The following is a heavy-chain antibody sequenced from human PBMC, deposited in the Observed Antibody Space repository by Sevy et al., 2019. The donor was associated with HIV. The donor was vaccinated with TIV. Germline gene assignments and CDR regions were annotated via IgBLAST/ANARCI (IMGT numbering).Heavy chain of an antibody. V-gene: IGHV3-33*01. Sequence: GGSLRLSCAASGFTFANYAMHWVRQAPGKGLEWVTVVWSDGSNDVYTDSVKGRFIISRDNSRNTLYLQMNNLRVEDTAVYYCGREGGWDEGPFDDWGQGALVTVSS. J-gene: IGHJ4*02. CDR1: GFTFANYA. CDR2: VWSDGSND. D-gene: IGHD6-19*01. CDR3: GREGGWDEGPFDD.